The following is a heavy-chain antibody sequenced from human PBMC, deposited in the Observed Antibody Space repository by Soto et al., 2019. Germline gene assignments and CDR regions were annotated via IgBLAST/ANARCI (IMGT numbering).Heavy chain of an antibody. V-gene: IGHV4-59*01. D-gene: IGHD4-17*01. Sequence: PSETLSLTCTVSGGSISNYYWTWIRHPPGKKLKRIEYIYYSGSTNYNPSLKSRVTISVDTSKNQFSLKLYSVTTADTAMYYCARLPWADYGGIFDPWGQGTLVTVSS. CDR1: GGSISNYY. CDR3: ARLPWADYGGIFDP. J-gene: IGHJ5*02. CDR2: IYYSGST.